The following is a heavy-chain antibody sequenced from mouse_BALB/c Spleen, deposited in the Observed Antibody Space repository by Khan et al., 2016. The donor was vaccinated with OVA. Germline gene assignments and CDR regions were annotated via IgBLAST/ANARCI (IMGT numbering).Heavy chain of an antibody. CDR3: ARAYYRYDGYYAMDY. CDR2: IWGGGGT. J-gene: IGHJ4*01. Sequence: QVQLQQSGPGLVAPSQSLSITCTVSGFSLSRYNIHWVRQPPGKGLKWLGMIWGGGGTDYNSTLKIRLSISKDNSKSQVFLKMNSLKTDDTAMYYCARAYYRYDGYYAMDYWGQGTSVTVSS. D-gene: IGHD2-14*01. CDR1: GFSLSRYN. V-gene: IGHV2-6-4*01.